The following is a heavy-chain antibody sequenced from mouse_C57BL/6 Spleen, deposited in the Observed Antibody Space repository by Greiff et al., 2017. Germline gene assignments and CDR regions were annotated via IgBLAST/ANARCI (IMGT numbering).Heavy chain of an antibody. CDR3: ARSTVVPDY. V-gene: IGHV1-26*01. CDR2: INPNNGGT. J-gene: IGHJ2*01. D-gene: IGHD1-1*01. Sequence: EVQLQQSGPELVKPGASVKISCKASGYTFTDYYMNWVKQSHGKSLEWIGDINPNNGGTSYNQKFKGKATLTVDKSSSTAYMELRSLTSEDSAVYYCARSTVVPDYWGQGTTLTVSS. CDR1: GYTFTDYY.